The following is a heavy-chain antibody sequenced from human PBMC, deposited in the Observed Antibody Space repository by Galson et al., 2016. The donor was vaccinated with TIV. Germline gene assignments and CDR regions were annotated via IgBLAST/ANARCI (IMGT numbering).Heavy chain of an antibody. CDR2: IKSKSDGATT. D-gene: IGHD2-2*01. Sequence: SLRLSCAASGFTFSNAWMTWVRQAPGRGLEWVGRIKSKSDGATTAYAAPVKGRFSISRDDSKDTVYLRMNNLKTEDTALYFCTTDLGYCLTTSCSLGLDYWGQGTLVTVSS. CDR3: TTDLGYCLTTSCSLGLDY. V-gene: IGHV3-15*01. CDR1: GFTFSNAW. J-gene: IGHJ4*02.